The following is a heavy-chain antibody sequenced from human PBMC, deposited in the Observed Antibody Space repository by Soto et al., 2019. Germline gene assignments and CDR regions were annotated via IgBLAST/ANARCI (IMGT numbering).Heavy chain of an antibody. V-gene: IGHV5-51*01. J-gene: IGHJ6*02. D-gene: IGHD2-15*01. CDR3: ARQDMADRDYYYYGMDV. CDR1: GFSFTSYW. CDR2: IYPGDSDT. Sequence: HGGSLKISCKGSGFSFTSYWIGWVRQMPGKGLEWMGIIYPGDSDTRYSPSFQGQVTISADKSISTAYLQWSSLKASDTAMYYCARQDMADRDYYYYGMDVWGQGTTVTVSS.